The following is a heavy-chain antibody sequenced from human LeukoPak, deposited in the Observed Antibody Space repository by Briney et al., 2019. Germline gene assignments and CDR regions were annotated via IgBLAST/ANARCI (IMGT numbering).Heavy chain of an antibody. CDR3: ARGYSSSWPSH. V-gene: IGHV4-4*08. D-gene: IGHD6-13*01. Sequence: SETLSLTCTVSGGSISSYYWSWIRQPPGKGLEWIGYIYTSGSTNYNPSLKSRVTMSVDTSKNQFSLKLSSVTAADTAVYYCARGYSSSWPSHWGQGTLVTVSS. J-gene: IGHJ4*02. CDR2: IYTSGST. CDR1: GGSISSYY.